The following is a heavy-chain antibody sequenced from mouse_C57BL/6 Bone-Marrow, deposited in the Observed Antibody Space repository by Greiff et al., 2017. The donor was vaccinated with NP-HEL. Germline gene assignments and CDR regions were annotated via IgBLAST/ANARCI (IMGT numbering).Heavy chain of an antibody. V-gene: IGHV1-80*01. CDR1: GYAFSSYW. D-gene: IGHD2-3*01. CDR2: IYPGDGDT. Sequence: QVQLQQSRAELVKPGASVKISCKASGYAFSSYWMNWVKQRPGKGLEWIGQIYPGDGDTNYNGKFKGKATLTADKSSSTAYMQLSSLTSEDSAVYFCARGGDGYSLIFVYWGQGTTLTVSS. CDR3: ARGGDGYSLIFVY. J-gene: IGHJ2*01.